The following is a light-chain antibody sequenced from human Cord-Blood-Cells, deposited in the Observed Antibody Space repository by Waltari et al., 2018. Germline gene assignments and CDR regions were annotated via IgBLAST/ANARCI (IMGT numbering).Light chain of an antibody. V-gene: IGLV2-14*01. CDR1: SSDVGGYNY. CDR3: SSYTSSSTLV. Sequence: QSALTQSASVSGSPGQSITISWTGTSSDVGGYNYVSWYQQHPGKAPKLMIYDVSNRPSGVSIRFSGSKSGNTASLTISGLQAEDEADYYCSSYTSSSTLVFGGGTKLTVL. J-gene: IGLJ2*01. CDR2: DVS.